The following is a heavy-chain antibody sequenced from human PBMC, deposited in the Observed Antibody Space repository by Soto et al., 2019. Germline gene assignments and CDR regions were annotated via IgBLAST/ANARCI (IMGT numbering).Heavy chain of an antibody. CDR3: AREGGDGYDWEGYWFFDL. Sequence: QAQLVQSGAEMKKPGSSVKVSCKASGGTFTNYAIDWMRQTPGHGLQWLGSFTPAFGTANYPQKFQDRVTISADEPASTTFLELNNLTSEDAGLYHCAREGGDGYDWEGYWFFDLWGPGTLVTVSS. CDR1: GGTFTNYA. D-gene: IGHD5-12*01. CDR2: FTPAFGTA. J-gene: IGHJ2*01. V-gene: IGHV1-69*18.